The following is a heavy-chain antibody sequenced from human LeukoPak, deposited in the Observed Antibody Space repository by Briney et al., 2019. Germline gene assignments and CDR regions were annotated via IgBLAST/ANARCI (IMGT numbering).Heavy chain of an antibody. Sequence: SVKVSXKASGGTFSSYAISWVRQAPGQGLEWMGGIIPIFGTANYAQRFQGRVTITTDESTSTAYMELSSLRSEDTAVYYCARGGTLGATRGLDYWGQGTLVTVSS. CDR1: GGTFSSYA. V-gene: IGHV1-69*05. D-gene: IGHD1-26*01. J-gene: IGHJ4*02. CDR2: IIPIFGTA. CDR3: ARGGTLGATRGLDY.